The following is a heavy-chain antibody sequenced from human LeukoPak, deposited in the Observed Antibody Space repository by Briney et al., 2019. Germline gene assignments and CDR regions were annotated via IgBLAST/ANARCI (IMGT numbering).Heavy chain of an antibody. D-gene: IGHD1-26*01. CDR2: IFYDGSNK. CDR3: ASGRGNGGSHTSYFDY. J-gene: IGHJ4*02. Sequence: PGGSLRLSCAASGFTFRNYGMHWVRQPPGKGLEWVAIIFYDGSNKYYADSVRGRFTISRDNSKSTLYLQMNSLGVEDTAVYYCASGRGNGGSHTSYFDYWGQGTPVTVSS. CDR1: GFTFRNYG. V-gene: IGHV3-33*01.